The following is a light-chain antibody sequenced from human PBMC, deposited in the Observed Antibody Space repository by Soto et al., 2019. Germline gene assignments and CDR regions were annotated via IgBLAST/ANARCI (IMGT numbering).Light chain of an antibody. Sequence: EIVMTQSPATLSLSPGEGATLSCRASQSVGSTLAWYQQKPGRAPRLLIYGASTRVTGIPARFSGSGSGTDFTFTISSLQPEDIATYYCQQRHNLPHTFGPGTKVDIK. J-gene: IGKJ3*01. V-gene: IGKV3-15*01. CDR1: QSVGST. CDR2: GAS. CDR3: QQRHNLPHT.